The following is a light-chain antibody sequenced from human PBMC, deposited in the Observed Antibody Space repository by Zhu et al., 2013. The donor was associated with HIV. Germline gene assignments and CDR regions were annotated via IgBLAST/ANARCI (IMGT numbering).Light chain of an antibody. CDR2: GAS. CDR3: QQYDRSPLT. V-gene: IGKV3-20*01. J-gene: IGKJ4*01. Sequence: EIVLTQSPGTLFLSPGERVTLSCRASQSVSNNLAWYQQKPGQAPRLLIYGASSRATGIPDRFSGSGSGTDFTLTISRLEPEDFAVYYCQQYDRSPLTFGGGTTVEIK. CDR1: QSVSNN.